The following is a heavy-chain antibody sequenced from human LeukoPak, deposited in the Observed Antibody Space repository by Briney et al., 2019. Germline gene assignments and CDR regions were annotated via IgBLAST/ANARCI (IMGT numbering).Heavy chain of an antibody. CDR2: ISSSGTTI. J-gene: IGHJ4*02. CDR3: ARDQGYNYGYSVDY. D-gene: IGHD5-18*01. V-gene: IGHV3-48*02. CDR1: GFTFSTYG. Sequence: GGSLRLSCAASGFTFSTYGMNWVRQAPGKGLEWVSYISSSGTTIYYADSVKGRFTISRDNAKNSLYLQMNSLRDEDTAVYYCARDQGYNYGYSVDYWGQGTLVTVSS.